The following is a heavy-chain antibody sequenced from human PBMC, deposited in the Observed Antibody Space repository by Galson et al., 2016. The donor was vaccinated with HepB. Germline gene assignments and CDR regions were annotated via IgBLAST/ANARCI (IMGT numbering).Heavy chain of an antibody. Sequence: SLRLSCAASGFSVSGKYMSLARQAPEKGLEWVSAICSGDATYYRDAVKGRFTISRDTSKNTLYLQMKNLRAEDTAIYYCEGYSDPFDIWGQGTVVTASS. J-gene: IGHJ3*02. CDR2: ICSGDAT. CDR3: EGYSDPFDI. D-gene: IGHD3-22*01. V-gene: IGHV3-53*01. CDR1: GFSVSGKY.